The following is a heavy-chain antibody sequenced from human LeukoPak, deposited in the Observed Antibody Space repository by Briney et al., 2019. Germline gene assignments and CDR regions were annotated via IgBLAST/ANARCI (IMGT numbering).Heavy chain of an antibody. CDR1: GNTFTNYD. J-gene: IGHJ1*01. Sequence: GASVKVSCKASGNTFTNYDINWVRQATGQGLEWMGWMNPNSGNTDYAQKFQGRVTMTRNTSITTAYMELSILRSEDTAIYYCARGGPVAATHKYFQYWGQGTLVTVSS. CDR2: MNPNSGNT. V-gene: IGHV1-8*01. D-gene: IGHD6-19*01. CDR3: ARGGPVAATHKYFQY.